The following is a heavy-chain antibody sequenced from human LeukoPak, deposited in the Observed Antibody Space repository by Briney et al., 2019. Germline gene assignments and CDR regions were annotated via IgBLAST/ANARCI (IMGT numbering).Heavy chain of an antibody. CDR3: ARLLLYAIES. J-gene: IGHJ5*01. D-gene: IGHD2-8*01. CDR1: GFTFSDNY. V-gene: IGHV3-11*01. Sequence: PGGSLRLSCAASGFTFSDNYMSWIRQAPGKGLEWVSYISESGSTIYYADSVKGRSTISRDNGKNLVYLQMNSLRAEDTAVYYCARLLLYAIESWGQGTLVTVSS. CDR2: ISESGSTI.